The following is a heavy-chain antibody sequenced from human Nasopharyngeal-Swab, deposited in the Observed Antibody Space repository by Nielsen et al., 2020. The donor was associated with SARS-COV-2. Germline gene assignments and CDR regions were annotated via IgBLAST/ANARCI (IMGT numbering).Heavy chain of an antibody. CDR2: IYYTGST. V-gene: IGHV4-31*02. CDR3: ARYPSSSWSSYGMDV. Sequence: WIRQPPGKGLEWIGYIYYTGSTYCNPSLKSRVTISVDTSKNQFSLKLTSVTAADTAVYNCARYPSSSWSSYGMDVWGQGTTVTVSS. D-gene: IGHD6-13*01. J-gene: IGHJ6*02.